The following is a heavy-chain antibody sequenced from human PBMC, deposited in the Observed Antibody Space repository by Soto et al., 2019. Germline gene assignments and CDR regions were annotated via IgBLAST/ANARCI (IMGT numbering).Heavy chain of an antibody. V-gene: IGHV4-34*01. J-gene: IGHJ4*02. CDR1: GGSFSGYY. D-gene: IGHD6-19*01. CDR2: INHSGST. CDR3: ARSKQWLPHFDY. Sequence: QVQLQQWGAGLLKPSETLSLTCAVYGGSFSGYYWSWIRQPPGKGLEWIGEINHSGSTNYNPSLKSRVPISVDTSKNQFSLKLSSVTAADTAVYYCARSKQWLPHFDYWGQGTLVTVSS.